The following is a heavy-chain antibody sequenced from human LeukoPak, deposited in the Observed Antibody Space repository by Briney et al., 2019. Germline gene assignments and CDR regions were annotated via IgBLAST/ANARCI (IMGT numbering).Heavy chain of an antibody. D-gene: IGHD1-26*01. V-gene: IGHV3-74*03. J-gene: IGHJ4*02. CDR1: GFTFSGYW. Sequence: GGSLRLSCTASGFTFSGYWMNWVRQAPGKGLGWVSRIGSDGGSKTYADSVKGRFTISRDNAKNTLYLQMTSLRAEDTAVYYCARGGSGNFYYWGQGTPVTVSS. CDR2: IGSDGGSK. CDR3: ARGGSGNFYY.